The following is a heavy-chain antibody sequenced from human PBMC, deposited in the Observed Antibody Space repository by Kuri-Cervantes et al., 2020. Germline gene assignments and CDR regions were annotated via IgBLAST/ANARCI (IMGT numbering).Heavy chain of an antibody. Sequence: GESLKISCAASGFTFSSYSMNWVRQAPGKGLEWVSSINSSSSYIYYADSVKGRFTISRDNAKNSLYLQMNSLRAEDTAVYYCARGLEMATKNWFDPWGQGTLCNVSS. CDR3: ARGLEMATKNWFDP. CDR1: GFTFSSYS. V-gene: IGHV3-21*01. CDR2: INSSSSYI. D-gene: IGHD5-24*01. J-gene: IGHJ5*02.